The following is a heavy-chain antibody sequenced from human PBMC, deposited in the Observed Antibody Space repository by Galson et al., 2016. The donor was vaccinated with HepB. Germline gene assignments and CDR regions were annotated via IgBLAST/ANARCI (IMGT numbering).Heavy chain of an antibody. D-gene: IGHD3-9*01. CDR2: ISYDGSNE. J-gene: IGHJ4*02. V-gene: IGHV3-30*18. Sequence: SLRLSCAASQFTFSSYGMHWVRQAPGKGLEWVAVISYDGSNEYYGDSVKGRFTISRDNSKRTLYLQMNNVTTEDTAVYYCAKTPRNFRYFDWITGLDYWGQGTLVIVSS. CDR3: AKTPRNFRYFDWITGLDY. CDR1: QFTFSSYG.